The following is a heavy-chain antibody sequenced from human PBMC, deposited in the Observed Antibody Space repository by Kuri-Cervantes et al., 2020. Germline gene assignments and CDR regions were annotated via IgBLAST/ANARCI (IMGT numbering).Heavy chain of an antibody. CDR3: ATATVTTHYYYYGMDV. CDR1: GYTFTGYY. Sequence: ASVKVSCKASGYTFTGYYMHWVRQAPGQGLEWVGWINSNSGGTNYAQKFQGRVTMTRDTSISTAYMELSRLRSDDTAVYYCATATVTTHYYYYGMDVWGQGTTVTVSS. D-gene: IGHD4-11*01. V-gene: IGHV1-2*02. J-gene: IGHJ6*02. CDR2: INSNSGGT.